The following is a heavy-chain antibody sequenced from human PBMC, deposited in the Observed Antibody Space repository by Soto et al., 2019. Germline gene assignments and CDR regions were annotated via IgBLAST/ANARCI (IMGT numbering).Heavy chain of an antibody. CDR3: AKDKFQYCGGDCFYFDY. V-gene: IGHV3-30*18. J-gene: IGHJ4*02. Sequence: QVQLVESGGGVVQPGRSLRLSCAASGFTFSRYGMHWVRQAPGKGLEWVAVISYDGSNKYYADSVKGRFTISRDNSKNTRYLQMNSLRAEDTAVYYCAKDKFQYCGGDCFYFDYWGQGTLVTVSS. CDR2: ISYDGSNK. CDR1: GFTFSRYG. D-gene: IGHD2-21*02.